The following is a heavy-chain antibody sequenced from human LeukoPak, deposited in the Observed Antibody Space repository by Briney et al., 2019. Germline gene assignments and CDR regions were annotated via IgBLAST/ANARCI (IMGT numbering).Heavy chain of an antibody. CDR2: INWNGGST. CDR1: GFTFDDYA. CDR3: ARDSGWKALEY. V-gene: IGHV3-20*04. Sequence: GGSLRLSCAASGFTFDDYAMNWVRQAPGKGLEWVCGINWNGGSTGYADSVKGRFTIFRDNAKKSLYLQMNSLRAEDTALYCCARDSGWKALEYWGQGTLVTVSS. D-gene: IGHD3-10*01. J-gene: IGHJ4*02.